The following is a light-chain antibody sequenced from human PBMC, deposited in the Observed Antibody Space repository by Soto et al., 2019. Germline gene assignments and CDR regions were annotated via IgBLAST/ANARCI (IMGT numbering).Light chain of an antibody. CDR3: SSYGGSNNYV. Sequence: QSALTQPPSASGFPGQSVTISCTGTSSDVGGYNYVSWYQQHPGKAPKLVISEVSERPSGVPDRFSGSKSGNTASLTVSGLQAEDEADYYCSSYGGSNNYVFGTGTKVTVL. J-gene: IGLJ1*01. CDR1: SSDVGGYNY. V-gene: IGLV2-8*01. CDR2: EVS.